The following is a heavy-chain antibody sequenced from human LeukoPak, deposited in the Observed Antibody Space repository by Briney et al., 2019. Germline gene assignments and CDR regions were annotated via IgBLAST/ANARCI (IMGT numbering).Heavy chain of an antibody. CDR2: INPDSGDT. V-gene: IGHV1-8*03. J-gene: IGHJ5*02. CDR3: TRGWDL. CDR1: GYRFTNYE. Sequence: ASVKVSCKSTGYRFTNYERNGLRQATVQGLEWMGWINPDSGDTGYAQKFQDRLPIAGDTTISAAYMRLTITIYEDTAVYYGTRGWDLWGQGTLVTVSS.